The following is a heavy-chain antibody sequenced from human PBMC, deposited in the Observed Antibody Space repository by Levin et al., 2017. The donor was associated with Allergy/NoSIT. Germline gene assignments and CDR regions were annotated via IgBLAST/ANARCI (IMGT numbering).Heavy chain of an antibody. Sequence: LSLTCAASGFTFSSYSMKWVRQAPGKGLEWVSSISSSSDYIYYADSVKGRFTISRDNAENLLYLQMNSLRAEDTAVYYCARIQGGYDSAGVDYWGQGTLVTVSS. CDR3: ARIQGGYDSAGVDY. V-gene: IGHV3-21*06. CDR2: ISSSSDYI. D-gene: IGHD5-12*01. J-gene: IGHJ4*02. CDR1: GFTFSSYS.